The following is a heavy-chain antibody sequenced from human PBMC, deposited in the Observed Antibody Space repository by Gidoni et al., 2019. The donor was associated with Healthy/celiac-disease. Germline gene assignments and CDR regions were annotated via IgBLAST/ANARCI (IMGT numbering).Heavy chain of an antibody. CDR1: GFTFSSYS. Sequence: EVQLVDSGGGLVKPGGSLRLSCAASGFTFSSYSMNWVRQAPGKGLEWVSSISSSSSYIYYADSVKGRFTISRDNAKNSLYLQMNSLRAEDTAVYYCARDIYSGYDHTFDYWGQGTLVTVSS. J-gene: IGHJ4*02. CDR3: ARDIYSGYDHTFDY. D-gene: IGHD5-12*01. V-gene: IGHV3-21*01. CDR2: ISSSSSYI.